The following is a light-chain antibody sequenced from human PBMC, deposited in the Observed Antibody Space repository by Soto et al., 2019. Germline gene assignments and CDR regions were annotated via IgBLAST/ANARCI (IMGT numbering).Light chain of an antibody. V-gene: IGLV2-14*03. Sequence: QSALTQPASVSGSPGQSITISCTGTSSDVGGYNYVSWYQQHPDKAPKLVIYDVSNRPSGVSKRFSGSKSGNTASLTISGLQAEDEADYYCSSYTSSITLIFGGGTKLTVL. CDR3: SSYTSSITLI. CDR2: DVS. J-gene: IGLJ2*01. CDR1: SSDVGGYNY.